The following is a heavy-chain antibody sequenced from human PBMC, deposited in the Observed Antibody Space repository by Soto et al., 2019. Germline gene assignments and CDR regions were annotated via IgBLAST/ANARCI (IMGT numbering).Heavy chain of an antibody. V-gene: IGHV3-48*04. CDR3: ARGRGAAADYFDF. J-gene: IGHJ4*02. CDR2: ISSSSSTI. Sequence: GGFLRLSWAASGCTFSGYRMHWVRQATGKGLEWVSYISSSSSTIYYADSVKGRFTISRDNAKNSLFLQMNSLRAEDTAVYYCARGRGAAADYFDFWGQGTLVTVSS. D-gene: IGHD6-13*01. CDR1: GCTFSGYR.